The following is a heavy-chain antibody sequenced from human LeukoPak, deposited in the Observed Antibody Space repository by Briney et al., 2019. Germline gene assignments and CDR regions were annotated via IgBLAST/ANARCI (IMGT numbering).Heavy chain of an antibody. CDR1: GYTFTGYY. J-gene: IGHJ4*02. D-gene: IGHD1-26*01. V-gene: IGHV1-2*02. Sequence: GASVKVSCKASGYTFTGYYMHWVRQAPGQGLEWMGWINPNSGGTNYAQKFQGRVTMTRDTSISTAYMELSRLRSDDTAVYYCARDVRGSSIYYFDYWGQGTLVTVSS. CDR2: INPNSGGT. CDR3: ARDVRGSSIYYFDY.